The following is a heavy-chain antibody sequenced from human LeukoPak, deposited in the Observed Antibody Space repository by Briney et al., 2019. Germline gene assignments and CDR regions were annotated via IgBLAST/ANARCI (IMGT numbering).Heavy chain of an antibody. J-gene: IGHJ4*02. CDR2: ISAYNGNT. CDR3: ARDPDGPNYFDY. D-gene: IGHD1-14*01. Sequence: ASVKVSCKASGYTFTSYGISWVRQAPGQGLEWMGWISAYNGNTNYAQKLQGRVTMTTDTSTSTAYMELRSLRSDDTAVYSCARDPDGPNYFDYWGQGTLVTVSS. V-gene: IGHV1-18*01. CDR1: GYTFTSYG.